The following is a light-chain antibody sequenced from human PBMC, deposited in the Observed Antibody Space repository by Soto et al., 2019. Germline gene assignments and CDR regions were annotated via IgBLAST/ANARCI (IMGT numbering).Light chain of an antibody. Sequence: EIVLTQSPGTLSLSPGERATLSCRASQSVSSSYLAWYQQKPGQAPRLLIYGASSRATGIPDRFSGSGSGTDFTRTISRLEPEDFAVYSCQQYGSSPRTFGQGTKLEIK. CDR2: GAS. CDR3: QQYGSSPRT. J-gene: IGKJ2*01. V-gene: IGKV3-20*01. CDR1: QSVSSSY.